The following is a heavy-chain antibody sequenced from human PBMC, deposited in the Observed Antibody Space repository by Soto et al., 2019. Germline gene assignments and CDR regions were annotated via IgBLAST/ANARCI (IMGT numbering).Heavy chain of an antibody. Sequence: EVELVESGGGLVKPGGSLTLSCAASGFSFKNAWMNWVRQAPGKGLEWVGRIKNKNDGGTTDYAAFVKGRFTISRDASENTLYLHMNGLKTEDTGVYFCTGLCFGEIYNYWGQGSLVTVSS. CDR1: GFSFKNAW. V-gene: IGHV3-15*07. CDR2: IKNKNDGGTT. D-gene: IGHD3-10*01. CDR3: TGLCFGEIYNY. J-gene: IGHJ4*01.